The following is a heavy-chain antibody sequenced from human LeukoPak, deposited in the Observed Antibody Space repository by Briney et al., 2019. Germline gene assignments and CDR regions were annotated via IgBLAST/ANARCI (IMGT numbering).Heavy chain of an antibody. Sequence: PGGSLRLSCAASGFTFSSYAMSWVRQAPGKGLEWVSAISGSGGSTYYADSVKGRFTISRDNSKNTLYLQMNSLRAEDMALYYCAKDIDSGSYYEGWAFDIWGQGTMVTVSS. J-gene: IGHJ3*02. CDR2: ISGSGGST. CDR1: GFTFSSYA. CDR3: AKDIDSGSYYEGWAFDI. D-gene: IGHD1-26*01. V-gene: IGHV3-23*01.